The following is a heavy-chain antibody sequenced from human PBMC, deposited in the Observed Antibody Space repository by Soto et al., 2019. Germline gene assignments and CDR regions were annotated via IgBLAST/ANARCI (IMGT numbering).Heavy chain of an antibody. CDR1: GGSFSGYY. Sequence: SETLSLTCAVYGGSFSGYYWSWIRQPPGKGLEWIGEINHSGSTNYNPSLKSRVAISVDTSKNQFSLKLSSVTAADTAVYYCARGTLVGDILTGYRTTFDPWGQGTLVTVSS. D-gene: IGHD3-9*01. CDR2: INHSGST. J-gene: IGHJ5*02. CDR3: ARGTLVGDILTGYRTTFDP. V-gene: IGHV4-34*01.